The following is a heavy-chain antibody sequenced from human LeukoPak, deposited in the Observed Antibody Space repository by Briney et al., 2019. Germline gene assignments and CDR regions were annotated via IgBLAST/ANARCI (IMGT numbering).Heavy chain of an antibody. Sequence: SETLSLTCTVSGGSISSYYWSWIRQPPGKRLEWIGYIYYSGSTNYNPSLKSRVTISVDTSKNQFSLKLSSVTAADTAVYYCARESKYYYDSSGYFENWGQGTLVTVSS. CDR1: GGSISSYY. D-gene: IGHD3-22*01. V-gene: IGHV4-59*01. CDR2: IYYSGST. J-gene: IGHJ4*02. CDR3: ARESKYYYDSSGYFEN.